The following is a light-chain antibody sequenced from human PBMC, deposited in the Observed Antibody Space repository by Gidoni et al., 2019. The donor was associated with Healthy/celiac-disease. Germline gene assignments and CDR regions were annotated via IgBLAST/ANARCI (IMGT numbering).Light chain of an antibody. CDR2: AAS. CDR1: QSISSY. CDR3: QQSYTNT. V-gene: IGKV1-39*01. Sequence: DIQMTQSPSSLSASVGDRVTITCRASQSISSYVNWYQQKPGKAPKLLIYAASSLQSGVPSRFSGSGSGTDFTLTISSLLPEDFATYYCQQSYTNTFGQGTKLEIK. J-gene: IGKJ2*01.